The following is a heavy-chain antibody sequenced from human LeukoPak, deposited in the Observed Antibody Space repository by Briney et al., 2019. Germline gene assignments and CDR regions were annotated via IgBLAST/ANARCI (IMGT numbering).Heavy chain of an antibody. CDR3: AKEAYSGYDSKYYYGVDV. V-gene: IGHV3-30*18. J-gene: IGHJ6*02. CDR1: GFTFTSYG. CDR2: ISYEGTNK. Sequence: GRSLRLSCVASGFTFTSYGMHWVRQAPGKGLEWVAVISYEGTNKYYPDSVKGRFTISRDNSKNTLYLQMDSLSAEDTAVYYCAKEAYSGYDSKYYYGVDVWGQGTTVTVSS. D-gene: IGHD5-12*01.